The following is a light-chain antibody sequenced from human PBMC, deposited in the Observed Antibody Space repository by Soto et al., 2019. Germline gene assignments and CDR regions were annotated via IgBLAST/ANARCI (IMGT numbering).Light chain of an antibody. CDR2: GAV. V-gene: IGKV3-11*01. J-gene: IGKJ5*01. CDR1: PSVTNY. Sequence: EIVLTQSPATLSLSPGERATLSCRASPSVTNYLAWYQQKPGQAPRLLIYGAVNRATGIAARFSGSGSGTDFTLTISSLEPEDFAVYYCQQRNIWPPVTFGQGTRLEIK. CDR3: QQRNIWPPVT.